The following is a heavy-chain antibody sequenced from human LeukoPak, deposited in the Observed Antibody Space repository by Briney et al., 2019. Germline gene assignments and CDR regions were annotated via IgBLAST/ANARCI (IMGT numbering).Heavy chain of an antibody. V-gene: IGHV4-39*07. Sequence: SETLSLTCTVSGGSISSSSYYWGWIRQPPGKGLEWIGSIYYSGSTYYNPSLKSRVTISVDTSKNQFSLKLSSVTAADTAVYYCARAPSHDFWSGYPYYFDYWGQGTLVTVSS. CDR2: IYYSGST. CDR3: ARAPSHDFWSGYPYYFDY. J-gene: IGHJ4*02. D-gene: IGHD3-3*01. CDR1: GGSISSSSYY.